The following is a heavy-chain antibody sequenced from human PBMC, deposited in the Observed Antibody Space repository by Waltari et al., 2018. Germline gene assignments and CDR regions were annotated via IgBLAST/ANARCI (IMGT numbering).Heavy chain of an antibody. V-gene: IGHV3-7*01. D-gene: IGHD6-19*01. J-gene: IGHJ3*02. Sequence: EVQLVESGGGLVQPGGSLRLSCAASGFTFSDYWMSWARQTPGKGLEFVANTKPDGSETYYVVSVRGRFTISRDNAENSLILQMTSLRAEDTAIYYCARERGWSFDIWGQGTVVTVSS. CDR1: GFTFSDYW. CDR2: TKPDGSET. CDR3: ARERGWSFDI.